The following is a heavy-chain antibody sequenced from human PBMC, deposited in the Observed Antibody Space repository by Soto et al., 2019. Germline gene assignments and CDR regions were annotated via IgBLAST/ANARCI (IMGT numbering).Heavy chain of an antibody. Sequence: SETLSLTCTVSGVYISSSSYYWGWIRQPPGKGLEWIGSIYYSGSTYYNPSLKSRVTISVDTSKNQFSLKLSSVTAADTAVYYCARHSLGYYGSGSPFDYWGQGTLVTVSS. CDR2: IYYSGST. D-gene: IGHD3-10*01. J-gene: IGHJ4*02. CDR1: GVYISSSSYY. CDR3: ARHSLGYYGSGSPFDY. V-gene: IGHV4-39*01.